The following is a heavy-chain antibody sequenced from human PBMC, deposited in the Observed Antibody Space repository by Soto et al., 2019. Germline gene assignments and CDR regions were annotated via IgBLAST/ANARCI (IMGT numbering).Heavy chain of an antibody. CDR1: GYTFTSYA. D-gene: IGHD3-3*01. J-gene: IGHJ6*02. CDR3: ARDRRSRAAYYDFWSGAKSYYYGMDV. V-gene: IGHV1-3*01. CDR2: INAGNGNT. Sequence: QVQLVQSGAEVKKPGASVKVSCKASGYTFTSYAMHWVRQAPGQRLEWMGWINAGNGNTKYSQKFQGSVTITRDTSASTAYMELSSLRSEDTAVYYCARDRRSRAAYYDFWSGAKSYYYGMDVWGQGTTVTVSS.